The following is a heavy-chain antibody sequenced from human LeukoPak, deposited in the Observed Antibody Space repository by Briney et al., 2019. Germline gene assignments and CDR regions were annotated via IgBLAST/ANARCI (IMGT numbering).Heavy chain of an antibody. CDR2: INHSGST. CDR3: ARGDGFGDFSY. D-gene: IGHD3-10*01. CDR1: GGSFSGYY. V-gene: IGHV4-34*01. J-gene: IGHJ4*02. Sequence: SETLSLTCAVYGGSFSGYYWSWIRQPPGKGLEWIGEINHSGSTNFNPSLKSRATISADPSKNQFSLNLSSVTAAATAVSYCARGDGFGDFSYWGQGPLDTVSS.